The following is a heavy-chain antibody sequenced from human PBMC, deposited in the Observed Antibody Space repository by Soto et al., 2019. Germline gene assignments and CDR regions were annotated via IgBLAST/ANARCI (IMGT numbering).Heavy chain of an antibody. CDR1: GYTVTTYV. V-gene: IGHV1-3*01. J-gene: IGHJ6*02. D-gene: IGHD3-3*01. Sequence: ASVKVSCKASGYTVTTYVMHWVRQAPGQRLEWMGWINAGNDNTKYSQKFQGRVTITRDTSASTVYMELSSLSSDETAAYYCARVGHYYYGLDVWGQGTTVTVSS. CDR3: ARVGHYYYGLDV. CDR2: INAGNDNT.